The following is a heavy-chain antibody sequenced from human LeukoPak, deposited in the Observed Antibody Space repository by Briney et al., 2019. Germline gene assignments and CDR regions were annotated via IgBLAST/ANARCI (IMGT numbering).Heavy chain of an antibody. Sequence: HPGGSLRLSCTASGFTFRTYWMHWVRQAPGKGLEWVAVIWYDGSNKYYADSVKGRFTISRDNSKNTLYLQMNSLRAEDTAVYYCAKGRVTTVTTGIDYWGQGTLVTVSS. D-gene: IGHD4-11*01. J-gene: IGHJ4*02. V-gene: IGHV3-33*06. CDR3: AKGRVTTVTTGIDY. CDR1: GFTFRTYW. CDR2: IWYDGSNK.